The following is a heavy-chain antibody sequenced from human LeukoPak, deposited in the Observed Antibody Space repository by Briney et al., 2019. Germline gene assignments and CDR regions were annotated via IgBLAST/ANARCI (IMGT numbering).Heavy chain of an antibody. CDR2: IYYTGST. Sequence: SETLSLTCTVSGGSISSYYWSWIRQPPGKGLEWIGYIYYTGSTNYNPSLKSRVTISVDTSKNQFSLKLSSVTAADTAVYYCARDRVGATPGYYCYGMDVWGQGTTVTVSS. CDR3: ARDRVGATPGYYCYGMDV. CDR1: GGSISSYY. J-gene: IGHJ6*02. V-gene: IGHV4-59*01. D-gene: IGHD1-26*01.